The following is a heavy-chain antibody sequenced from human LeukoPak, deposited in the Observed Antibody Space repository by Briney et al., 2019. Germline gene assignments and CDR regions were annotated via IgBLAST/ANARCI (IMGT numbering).Heavy chain of an antibody. D-gene: IGHD3-22*01. CDR3: TRETNDYFDSSAYMDV. CDR1: GGSISSSSYY. J-gene: IGHJ6*03. V-gene: IGHV4-39*07. Sequence: SETLSLTCAVSGGSISSSSYYWGWIRQPPGKGLEWIGSIDYSGSPCYRPSLKSRATISVDTSKRQVSLKLSSVTAADTAVYYCTRETNDYFDSSAYMDVWGQGTTVTVSS. CDR2: IDYSGSP.